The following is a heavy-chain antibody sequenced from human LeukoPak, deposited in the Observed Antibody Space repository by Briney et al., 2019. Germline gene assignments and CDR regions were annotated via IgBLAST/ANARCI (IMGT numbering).Heavy chain of an antibody. D-gene: IGHD3-22*01. CDR2: IYYSGST. CDR1: GGSISSYY. Sequence: SETLSLTCSVSGGSISSYYWSWIRQPPGKGLEWIGYIYYSGSTNYNPSLKSQVTISIDTSKNQFSLKLSSVTAADTAVYYCARHLRYDSRCYDASDIWGQGTMVTVSS. J-gene: IGHJ3*02. CDR3: ARHLRYDSRCYDASDI. V-gene: IGHV4-59*08.